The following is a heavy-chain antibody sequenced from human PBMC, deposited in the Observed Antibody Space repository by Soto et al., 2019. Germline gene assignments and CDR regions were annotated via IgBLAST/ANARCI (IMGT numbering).Heavy chain of an antibody. CDR3: AKRTISDSTSGPYNWLDP. J-gene: IGHJ5*02. V-gene: IGHV4-59*08. CDR2: ISYSGST. CDR1: GGSITSYY. D-gene: IGHD2-2*01. Sequence: PSETLSLTCSVSGGSITSYYWNLIRQPPGKGLEWIGYISYSGSTNYNPSLKSRVTISVDTSKNQFSLKLNSVTAADTAVYYCAKRTISDSTSGPYNWLDPWGQGALVTVSS.